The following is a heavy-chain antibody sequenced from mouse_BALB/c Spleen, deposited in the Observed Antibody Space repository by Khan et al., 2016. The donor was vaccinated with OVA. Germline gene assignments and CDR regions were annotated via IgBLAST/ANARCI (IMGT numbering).Heavy chain of an antibody. CDR2: INPSTGYT. CDR1: GYTFINYW. V-gene: IGHV1-7*01. J-gene: IGHJ2*01. CDR3: ARRGLRWDFDY. D-gene: IGHD1-1*01. Sequence: QVQLKQSGTELAKPGASVKMSCKASGYTFINYWILWVKQRPGQGLEWIGYINPSTGYTEYNQNFKDKATLTADKSSSTAYLQLRSLTSAASAVYYCARRGLRWDFDYWGQGTTLTVSS.